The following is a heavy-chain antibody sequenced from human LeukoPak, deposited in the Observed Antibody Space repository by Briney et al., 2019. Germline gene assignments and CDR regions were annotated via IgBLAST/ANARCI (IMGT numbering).Heavy chain of an antibody. CDR1: GGSISNYH. CDR2: IYTSGST. Sequence: SETLSLTCTVSGGSISNYHWIWIRQPAGKGLEWIGRIYTSGSTNYNPSLKSRVTMSVDTSNNQVSLNLYSVTAADTAVYYCARDASWNWYFDLWGRGTLVTVSS. V-gene: IGHV4-4*07. CDR3: ARDASWNWYFDL. J-gene: IGHJ2*01.